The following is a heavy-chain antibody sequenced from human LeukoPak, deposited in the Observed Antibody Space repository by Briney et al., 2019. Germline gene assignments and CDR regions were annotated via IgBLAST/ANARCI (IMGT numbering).Heavy chain of an antibody. CDR2: INPSGGST. J-gene: IGHJ5*02. V-gene: IGHV1-46*01. CDR3: ARGGFALGVGSTKGLNWFDP. CDR1: GYTLINYY. Sequence: GASVKIACKPSGYTLINYYVHWVRQAPGQGPEWMGIINPSGGSTNYARKFQGRVSMTRDTSTGTVYMELRNLKSEDTAAYYCARGGFALGVGSTKGLNWFDPWGQGTLVTVSS. D-gene: IGHD1-26*01.